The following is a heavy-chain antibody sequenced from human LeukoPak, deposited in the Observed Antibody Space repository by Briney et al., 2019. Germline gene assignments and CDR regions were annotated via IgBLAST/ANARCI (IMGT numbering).Heavy chain of an antibody. CDR2: ISAYNGNT. CDR3: ARPQNYYDSSGLEY. V-gene: IGHV1-18*01. Sequence: ASVKVSCKASGYTFTSYGISWVRQAPGQGLEWMGWISAYNGNTNYAQKFQGRVTITTDESTSTAYMELSSLRSKDTAVYYCARPQNYYDSSGLEYWGQGTLVTVSS. D-gene: IGHD3-22*01. CDR1: GYTFTSYG. J-gene: IGHJ4*02.